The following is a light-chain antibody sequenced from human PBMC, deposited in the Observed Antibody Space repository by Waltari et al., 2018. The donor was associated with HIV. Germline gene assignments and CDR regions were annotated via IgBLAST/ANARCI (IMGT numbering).Light chain of an antibody. V-gene: IGLV1-51*01. Sequence: QSVLTQPPSVSAAPGQRVTIPCSNIGNNYLSWNQQLPGTAPKLLIYDNNKRPSGIPDRFSGSKSGTSATLGITGLQTGDEADYYCGTWDSSLSAYWVFGGGTKLTVL. CDR1: NIGNNY. CDR2: DNN. CDR3: GTWDSSLSAYWV. J-gene: IGLJ3*02.